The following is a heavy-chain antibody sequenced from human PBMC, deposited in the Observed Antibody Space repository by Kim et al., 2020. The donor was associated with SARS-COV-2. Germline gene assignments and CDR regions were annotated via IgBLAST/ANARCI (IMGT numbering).Heavy chain of an antibody. J-gene: IGHJ4*02. CDR2: IYYSGST. CDR1: GGSISSYY. D-gene: IGHD3-10*01. CDR3: AGSYGSGSYYSPFDY. V-gene: IGHV4-59*01. Sequence: SETLSLTCTVSGGSISSYYWSWIRQPPGKGLEWIGYIYYSGSTNYNPSLKSRVTISVDTSKNQFSLKLSSVTAADTAVYYCAGSYGSGSYYSPFDYWGQG.